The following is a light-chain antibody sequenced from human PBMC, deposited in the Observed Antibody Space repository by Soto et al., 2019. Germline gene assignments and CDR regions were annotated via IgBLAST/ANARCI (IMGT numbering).Light chain of an antibody. CDR2: DVG. CDR3: CSYVGSYNRV. CDR1: SSDVGGYNY. V-gene: IGLV2-11*01. J-gene: IGLJ1*01. Sequence: QSALTQPRSVSGSPGQSVTISCTGTSSDVGGYNYVSWYQQHPGKAPKLMIYDVGKRPSGVPDRFSGSKSDNTASLTISGLQAEDEADYYCCSYVGSYNRVFGTGTKVTVL.